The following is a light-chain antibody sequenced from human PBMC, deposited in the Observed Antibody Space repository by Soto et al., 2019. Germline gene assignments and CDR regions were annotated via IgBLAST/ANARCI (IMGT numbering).Light chain of an antibody. Sequence: DIQMTQSPSTLSASVGDRVTITCRASQSISSWLAWYQQKPGKAPKLLIYKASSFESGVPSRFSVSGSGTEFTLTISSLQPDDFATYYCQQYNSYPWTFGQGTKVEI. CDR3: QQYNSYPWT. CDR1: QSISSW. CDR2: KAS. J-gene: IGKJ1*01. V-gene: IGKV1-5*03.